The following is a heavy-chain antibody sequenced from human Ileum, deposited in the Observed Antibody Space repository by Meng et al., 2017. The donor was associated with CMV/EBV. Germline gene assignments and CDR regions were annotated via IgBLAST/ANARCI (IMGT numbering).Heavy chain of an antibody. CDR1: GGSISSSSYY. J-gene: IGHJ5*02. CDR2: IYYSGST. Sequence: QLQLQESGPGLVKPSEPLALTCTVSGGSISSSSYYWGWIRQPPGKGLEWIGSIYYSGSTYYNPSLKSRVTISVDTSKNQFSLKLSSVTAADTAVYYCARDRGFSRFDPWGQGTLVTVSS. V-gene: IGHV4-39*07. D-gene: IGHD3-10*01. CDR3: ARDRGFSRFDP.